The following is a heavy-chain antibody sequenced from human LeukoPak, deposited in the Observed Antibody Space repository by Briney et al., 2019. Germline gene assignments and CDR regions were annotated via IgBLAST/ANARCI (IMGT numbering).Heavy chain of an antibody. CDR2: INHSGST. CDR3: ASRVYYYDSSGYSQTHYFDY. Sequence: PSETLSLTCAVYGGSFSGYYWSWIRQPPGKGLEWIGEINHSGSTNYNPSLKSRVTISVDTSKNQFSLKLSSVTAADTAVYYCASRVYYYDSSGYSQTHYFDYWGQGTLVTVSS. CDR1: GGSFSGYY. J-gene: IGHJ4*02. D-gene: IGHD3-22*01. V-gene: IGHV4-34*01.